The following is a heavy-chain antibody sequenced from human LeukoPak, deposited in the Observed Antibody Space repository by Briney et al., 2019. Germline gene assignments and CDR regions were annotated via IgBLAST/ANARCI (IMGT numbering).Heavy chain of an antibody. V-gene: IGHV3-23*01. CDR3: CALGITMIGGV. D-gene: IGHD3-10*02. CDR2: ISGSGGST. J-gene: IGHJ6*04. Sequence: GGSLRLSCAASGFTFSSYAMSWVRQAPGKGLEWVSAISGSGGSTYYADSVKGRFTISRDNSKNTLYLQMNSLRAADTAVKYCCALGITMIGGVWGKGTTVTISS. CDR1: GFTFSSYA.